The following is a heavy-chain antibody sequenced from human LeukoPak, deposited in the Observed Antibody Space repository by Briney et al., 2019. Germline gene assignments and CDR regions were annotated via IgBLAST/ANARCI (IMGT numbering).Heavy chain of an antibody. CDR3: ARVSYDSIVGATWAFDY. CDR1: GYTFTSYD. Sequence: ASVKVSCKASGYTFTSYDINWVRQATGQGLEWMGWMNPNSGNTGYAQKFQGRVTMTRNISISTAYMELSSLRSEDTAVYYCARVSYDSIVGATWAFDYWGQGTLVTVSS. D-gene: IGHD1-26*01. CDR2: MNPNSGNT. J-gene: IGHJ4*02. V-gene: IGHV1-8*01.